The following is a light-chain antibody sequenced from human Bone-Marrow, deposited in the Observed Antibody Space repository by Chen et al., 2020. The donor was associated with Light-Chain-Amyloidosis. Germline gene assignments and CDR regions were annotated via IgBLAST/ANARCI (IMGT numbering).Light chain of an antibody. V-gene: IGLV3-25*03. CDR1: ALPKQY. CDR2: IDT. Sequence: SYELTQPPSVSVSPGQTARITCSGDALPKQYAYWYQQKPGQAPVLVIHIDTERPSGISERFSGSSSGTTATLTISGVQAEDEADYHCQSADSSGTYEVIFGGGTKLTVL. J-gene: IGLJ2*01. CDR3: QSADSSGTYEVI.